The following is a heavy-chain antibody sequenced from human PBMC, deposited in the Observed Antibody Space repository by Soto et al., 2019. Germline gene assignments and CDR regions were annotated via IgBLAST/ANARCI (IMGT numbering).Heavy chain of an antibody. CDR3: ATIRGDYDSSGYPYYFDT. D-gene: IGHD3-22*01. V-gene: IGHV1-24*01. CDR1: GYSLTELN. Sequence: ASVKVSCKVSGYSLTELNIHWVRQAPGKGLEWMGGFDPEADKTIYAQKFQGRGTMTEDTSTDIAYMELGSLRSEDTAVYFCATIRGDYDSSGYPYYFDTWGQGTLVTVSS. J-gene: IGHJ4*02. CDR2: FDPEADKT.